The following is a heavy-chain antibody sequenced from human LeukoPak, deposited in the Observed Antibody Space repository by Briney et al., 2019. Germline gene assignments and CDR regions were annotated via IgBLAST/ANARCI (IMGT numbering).Heavy chain of an antibody. CDR2: INPNSGGT. J-gene: IGHJ5*02. Sequence: ASVTVSCKASGYTFTGYYMHWVRQAPGQGLEWMGWINPNSGGTNYAQKFQGRVTMTRDTSISTAYMELSRLRSDDTAVYYCARVYGASCYVCNWFDPWGQGTLVTVSS. CDR3: ARVYGASCYVCNWFDP. CDR1: GYTFTGYY. D-gene: IGHD2-2*01. V-gene: IGHV1-2*02.